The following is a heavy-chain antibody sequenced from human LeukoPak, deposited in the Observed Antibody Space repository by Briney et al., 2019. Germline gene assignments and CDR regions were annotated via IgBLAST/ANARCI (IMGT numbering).Heavy chain of an antibody. V-gene: IGHV3-30*02. CDR1: GYTFRTSG. D-gene: IGHD6-19*01. CDR2: IQYHGRDK. CDR3: AREGGRTVAGTFDN. J-gene: IGHJ4*02. Sequence: GGSLRLSCAASGYTFRTSGMHWVRQAPGKGLEWVAFIQYHGRDKYYADSVKGRFTISRDNSKNTLYMEVNSLRAEDTAVYYCAREGGRTVAGTFDNWGQGTLVTVSS.